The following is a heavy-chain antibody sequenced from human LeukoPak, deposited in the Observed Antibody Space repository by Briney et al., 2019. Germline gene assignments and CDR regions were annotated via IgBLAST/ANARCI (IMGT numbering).Heavy chain of an antibody. D-gene: IGHD2-2*01. V-gene: IGHV3-30*03. CDR2: ISYDGSNK. J-gene: IGHJ4*02. CDR3: AREGCSSTSCYVPVI. Sequence: GRSLRLSFAASGFTFIIYGMHWVRQAPGKGLEWVAVISYDGSNKYYADSVKGRFTISRDNSKNTLYLQMNSLRAEDTAVYYCAREGCSSTSCYVPVIWGQGTLVTVSS. CDR1: GFTFIIYG.